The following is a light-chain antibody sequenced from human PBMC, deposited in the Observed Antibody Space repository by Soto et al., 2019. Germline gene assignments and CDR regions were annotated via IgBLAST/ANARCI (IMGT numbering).Light chain of an antibody. J-gene: IGKJ1*01. Sequence: EIVLTQSPATLSLSPGERATLSCRASQRISGYLGWYQQKPGQAPRLLIYDASNRATGIPVRFSGSGSGTEFTLTISSLQSEDFALYYCQQYNDWPLTFGQGTKVEI. CDR2: DAS. CDR1: QRISGY. V-gene: IGKV3-11*01. CDR3: QQYNDWPLT.